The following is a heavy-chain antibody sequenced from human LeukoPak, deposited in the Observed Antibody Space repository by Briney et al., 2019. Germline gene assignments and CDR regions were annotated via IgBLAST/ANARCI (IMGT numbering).Heavy chain of an antibody. D-gene: IGHD3-22*01. Sequence: GGSLRLSCAASGFTFSSYAMSWVRKAPGKGLEWVSGISGSGDNTYYADSVKGRFTISRDNSKNTLYVQVNSLGTEDTAAYYCAKGSYYDSSGSFYFDYWGQGTLVTVSS. CDR3: AKGSYYDSSGSFYFDY. CDR1: GFTFSSYA. CDR2: ISGSGDNT. J-gene: IGHJ4*02. V-gene: IGHV3-23*01.